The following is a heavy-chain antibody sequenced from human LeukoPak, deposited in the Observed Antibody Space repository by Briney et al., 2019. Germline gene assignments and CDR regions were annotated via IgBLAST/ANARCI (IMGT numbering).Heavy chain of an antibody. V-gene: IGHV1-46*01. Sequence: ASVKVSCKASGYTFTSYYMHWVRQAPGQGLEWMGIINPSGGSTSYAQKFQGRVTMTTDTSTSTAYMELRSLRSDDTAVYYCAREDYSSSWYGGFDYWGQGTLVTVSS. D-gene: IGHD6-13*01. CDR1: GYTFTSYY. J-gene: IGHJ4*02. CDR3: AREDYSSSWYGGFDY. CDR2: INPSGGST.